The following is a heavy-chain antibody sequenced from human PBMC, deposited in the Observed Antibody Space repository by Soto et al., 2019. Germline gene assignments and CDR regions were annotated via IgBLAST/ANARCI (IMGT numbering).Heavy chain of an antibody. D-gene: IGHD3-3*01. J-gene: IGHJ6*02. V-gene: IGHV3-33*01. CDR3: ARAASYYSLWSGYYPSRNGMDV. CDR2: IWYDGSKK. CDR1: GFTFSSFG. Sequence: QVQVVESGGGVVQPGRSLRLSCAASGFTFSSFGMHWVRQAPGKGLERVSLIWYDGSKKSYGDSVKGRFTISRDNSRNTVYLQRNSLRADDTAVYYCARAASYYSLWSGYYPSRNGMDVWGQGTKVTVSS.